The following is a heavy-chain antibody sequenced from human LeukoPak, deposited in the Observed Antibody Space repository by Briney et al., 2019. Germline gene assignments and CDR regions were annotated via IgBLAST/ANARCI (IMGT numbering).Heavy chain of an antibody. CDR1: GFSLSTNGVG. J-gene: IGHJ4*02. V-gene: IGHV2-5*02. Sequence: SGPTLVKPTQTLTLTCTFSGFSLSTNGVGVGWIRQPPGKALECLALIYWDDDKRYSPSLKSRVTITKDTSKNQVVLTMTNVDVVDTATYYCAHRLIESGNWDNGNFDYWGKGTLVTVSS. CDR3: AHRLIESGNWDNGNFDY. CDR2: IYWDDDK. D-gene: IGHD1/OR15-1a*01.